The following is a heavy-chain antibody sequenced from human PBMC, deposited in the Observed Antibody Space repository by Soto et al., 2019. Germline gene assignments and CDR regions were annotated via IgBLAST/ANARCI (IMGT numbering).Heavy chain of an antibody. J-gene: IGHJ4*02. CDR2: ISSTTNYI. Sequence: GGSLRLSCAASGFTFSPYSMSWVRQAPGKGLEWVSSISSTTNYIYYGDSMKGRFTISRDNGKNSLYLEIHSLRAEDTAVYYCARESEDLTSNFDYWGQGTLVTVS. CDR1: GFTFSPYS. CDR3: ARESEDLTSNFDY. V-gene: IGHV3-21*06.